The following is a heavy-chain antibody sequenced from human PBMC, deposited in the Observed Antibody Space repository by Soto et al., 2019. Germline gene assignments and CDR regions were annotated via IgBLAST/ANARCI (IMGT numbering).Heavy chain of an antibody. V-gene: IGHV4-34*01. J-gene: IGHJ2*01. CDR2: INHSGST. CDR3: ARGRGRWELQKRYFDL. Sequence: QVQLQQWGAGLLKPSETLSLTCAVYGGSFSGYYWSWIRQPPGKGLEWIGEINHSGSTNYNPSLKSRVTIAVDTSKNQFSLKLSSVTAADTAVYYSARGRGRWELQKRYFDLWGRGTLVTVSS. CDR1: GGSFSGYY. D-gene: IGHD1-26*01.